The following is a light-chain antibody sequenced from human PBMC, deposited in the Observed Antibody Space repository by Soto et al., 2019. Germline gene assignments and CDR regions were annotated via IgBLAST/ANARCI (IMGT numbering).Light chain of an antibody. J-gene: IGKJ1*01. CDR2: AAT. Sequence: DIQMTQSPSTLSASVGDTVTFTCRASQGISRYLSWYQQKPGRAPKLLISAATTLQSGVPARFSGSGSGTDFTLTITSLQPDDSATYYCQQYNSYWTFGQGTKVDI. CDR1: QGISRY. CDR3: QQYNSYWT. V-gene: IGKV1-9*01.